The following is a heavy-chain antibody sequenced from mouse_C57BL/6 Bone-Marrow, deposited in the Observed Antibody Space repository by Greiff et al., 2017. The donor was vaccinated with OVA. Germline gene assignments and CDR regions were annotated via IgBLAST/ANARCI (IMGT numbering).Heavy chain of an antibody. CDR1: GFTFSDYG. CDR2: ISSGSSTI. J-gene: IGHJ4*01. Sequence: EVNVVESGGGLVKPGGSLKLSCAASGFTFSDYGMHWVRQAPEKGLEWVAYISSGSSTIYYADTVKGRFTISRDNAKNTLFLQMTSLRSEDTAMYYCERRLWLRRRTFNAMDYWGQGTSVTVSS. D-gene: IGHD2-2*01. V-gene: IGHV5-17*01. CDR3: ERRLWLRRRTFNAMDY.